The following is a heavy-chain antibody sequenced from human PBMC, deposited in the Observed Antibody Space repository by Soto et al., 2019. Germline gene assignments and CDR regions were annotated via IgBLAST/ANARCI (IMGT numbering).Heavy chain of an antibody. CDR1: GYTFTGYY. J-gene: IGHJ4*02. Sequence: ASVKVSCKASGYTFTGYYMHWVRQAPGQGLEWVGWINPNSGGTNYAQKFQGRVTMTRDTSISTAYMELSRLRSDDTAVYYCARGYCSSTSCYPPDYWGQGTLVTV. V-gene: IGHV1-2*02. CDR2: INPNSGGT. D-gene: IGHD2-2*01. CDR3: ARGYCSSTSCYPPDY.